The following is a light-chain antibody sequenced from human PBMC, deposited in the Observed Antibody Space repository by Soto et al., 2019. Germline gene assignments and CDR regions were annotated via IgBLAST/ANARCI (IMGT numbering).Light chain of an antibody. J-gene: IGLJ1*01. CDR2: DVS. CDR1: SSDVGGYNY. Sequence: QSVLTQPRSVSGSPGQSVTIPCTGTSSDVGGYNYVSWYQQHPGKAPKLMIYDVSKRPSGVPDRFSGSKSGNTAPLTISGLQAEDEADYYCCSYAGSYTFDYVFGTGTKVTVL. CDR3: CSYAGSYTFDYV. V-gene: IGLV2-11*01.